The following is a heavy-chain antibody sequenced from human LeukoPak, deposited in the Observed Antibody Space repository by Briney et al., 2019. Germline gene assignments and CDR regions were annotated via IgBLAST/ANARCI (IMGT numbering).Heavy chain of an antibody. D-gene: IGHD6-19*01. V-gene: IGHV3-23*01. J-gene: IGHJ4*02. CDR3: AKRQSSGWYFLDY. Sequence: GGSLRLSCAGSGFTISSYGMSWVRQAPGKGLEWVSAISGSGGSTYYADSVKGRFTISRDNSKNTLYLQMNSLRAEDTAVYYCAKRQSSGWYFLDYWGQGTLVTVSS. CDR2: ISGSGGST. CDR1: GFTISSYG.